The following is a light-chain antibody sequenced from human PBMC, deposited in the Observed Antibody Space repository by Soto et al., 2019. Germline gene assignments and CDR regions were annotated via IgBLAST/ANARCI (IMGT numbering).Light chain of an antibody. Sequence: EIVMTQSPATLSVSPGERATLSCRASQSVSSNLAWYQQKPGQAPRLLIYGASTRATGIPARFSGSGSGTEFPPIISSLHSDYFAVYYCQQNNNWPPTFGRGTKVEIK. J-gene: IGKJ1*01. V-gene: IGKV3-15*01. CDR2: GAS. CDR1: QSVSSN. CDR3: QQNNNWPPT.